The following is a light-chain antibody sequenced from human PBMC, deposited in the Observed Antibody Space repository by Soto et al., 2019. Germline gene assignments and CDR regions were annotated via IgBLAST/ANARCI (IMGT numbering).Light chain of an antibody. CDR2: DVN. V-gene: IGLV2-14*01. Sequence: QSALTQPASVSGYPGQSITISCTGTSSDFGGYNYVSWYQQHPGKAPKLMIYDVNNRPSGVSNRFSGSKSGNTASLTISGLQAEDEADYYCSSYTSSSTGVFGTGTKLTVL. CDR1: SSDFGGYNY. J-gene: IGLJ1*01. CDR3: SSYTSSSTGV.